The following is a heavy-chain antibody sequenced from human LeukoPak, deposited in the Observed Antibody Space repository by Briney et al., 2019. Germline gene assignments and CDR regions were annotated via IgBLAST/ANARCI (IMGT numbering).Heavy chain of an antibody. D-gene: IGHD3-16*01. J-gene: IGHJ4*02. CDR2: IIPILGET. CDR3: AKNLGEPNIPGY. Sequence: SVKVSCKASGGTFSSYAISWVRQAPGQGLEWMGRIIPILGETDYAQKFQGKVTITADNSTSAAYMELSSQRSEDTAVYYCAKNLGEPNIPGYWGQGTLVTVSS. V-gene: IGHV1-69*04. CDR1: GGTFSSYA.